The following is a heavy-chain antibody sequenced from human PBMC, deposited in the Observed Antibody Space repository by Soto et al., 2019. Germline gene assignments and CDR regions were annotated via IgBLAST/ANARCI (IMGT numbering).Heavy chain of an antibody. Sequence: QVLLVQSGPEVKKPGASMKVSCKTSGYTFSDFALTWVRQAPDQGLEWLGWISPYTGNRNYAQRLQDRVTMTTDTSTSTAYLELRSLRSDDTAVYYCARLGWELLSGRRDFDYWGQGTLVTVSS. J-gene: IGHJ4*01. CDR2: ISPYTGNR. V-gene: IGHV1-18*04. D-gene: IGHD1-26*01. CDR1: GYTFSDFA. CDR3: ARLGWELLSGRRDFDY.